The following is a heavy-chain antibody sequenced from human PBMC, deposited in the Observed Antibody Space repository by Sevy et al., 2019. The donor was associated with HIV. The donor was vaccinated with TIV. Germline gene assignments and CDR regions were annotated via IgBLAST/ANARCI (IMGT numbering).Heavy chain of an antibody. D-gene: IGHD5-18*01. CDR2: ISSGGSNK. V-gene: IGHV3-11*01. J-gene: IGHJ4*02. Sequence: GGSLRLSCAASTFTFSDYYMTWIRQAPGKGLEWVSQISSGGSNKYYADSVKGRFTISRDNAKNSLYLQMNSLRVEETALYYGAKVRYNYGSYYFDYWGQGTLVTVSS. CDR3: AKVRYNYGSYYFDY. CDR1: TFTFSDYY.